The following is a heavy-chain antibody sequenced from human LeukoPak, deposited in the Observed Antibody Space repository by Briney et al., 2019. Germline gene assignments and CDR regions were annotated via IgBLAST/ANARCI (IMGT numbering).Heavy chain of an antibody. Sequence: SETLSLTRTVSGGSISSYYWTWIRQPPGKGQEWIGYIHYSGSTNYNPSLTSRVTISIDTSKNQFSLKLSSVTAADTAVYYCARTGSSTWYNFDYWGQGTLVTVSS. V-gene: IGHV4-59*01. J-gene: IGHJ4*02. CDR1: GGSISSYY. D-gene: IGHD2-2*01. CDR2: IHYSGST. CDR3: ARTGSSTWYNFDY.